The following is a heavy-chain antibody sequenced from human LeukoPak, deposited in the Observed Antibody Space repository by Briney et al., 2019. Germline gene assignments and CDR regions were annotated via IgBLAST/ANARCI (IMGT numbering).Heavy chain of an antibody. Sequence: SETLSLTCAVSGDSINIHYWGWIRQPPEKGLQWIGDIYSTGKNNYNPSLKSRVTISLDTSKRHLSLNLTSVLAADTAIYYCVRRDTGWNYFDYWGQGILVTVST. V-gene: IGHV4-4*08. J-gene: IGHJ4*02. CDR1: GDSINIHY. CDR2: IYSTGKN. D-gene: IGHD6-19*01. CDR3: VRRDTGWNYFDY.